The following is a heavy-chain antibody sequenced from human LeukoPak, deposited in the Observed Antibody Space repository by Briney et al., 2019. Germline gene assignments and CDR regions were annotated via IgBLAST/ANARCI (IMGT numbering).Heavy chain of an antibody. V-gene: IGHV4-59*01. CDR3: ARDRSRGSSWYPDSYYYYGMDV. CDR2: IYYSGST. J-gene: IGHJ6*04. CDR1: GGSISSYY. D-gene: IGHD6-13*01. Sequence: PSETLSLTCTVSGGSISSYYWSWIRQPPGKGLAWIGYIYYSGSTNYNPSLKSRVTISVDTSKNQFSLKLSSVTAADAAVYYCARDRSRGSSWYPDSYYYYGMDVWGKGTTVTVSS.